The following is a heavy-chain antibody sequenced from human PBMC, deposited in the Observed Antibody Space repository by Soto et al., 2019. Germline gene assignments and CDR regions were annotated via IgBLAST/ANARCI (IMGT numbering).Heavy chain of an antibody. V-gene: IGHV4-34*01. J-gene: IGHJ6*02. CDR1: GGSFSGYY. D-gene: IGHD3-10*01. Sequence: SETLSLTCAVYGGSFSGYYWSWFRQPPGKGLEWIGEINHSGSTNYNPSLKSRVTISVDTSKNQFSLKLSSVTAADTAVYYCARLLLWFGELGYYYYYGMDVWGQGTTVT. CDR3: ARLLLWFGELGYYYYYGMDV. CDR2: INHSGST.